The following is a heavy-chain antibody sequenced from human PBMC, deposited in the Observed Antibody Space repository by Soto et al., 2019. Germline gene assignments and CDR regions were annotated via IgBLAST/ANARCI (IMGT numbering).Heavy chain of an antibody. Sequence: QVQLLESGPGLVKPSETLSLTCTVSGGSISSYYWSWIRQPPGKGLEWIGYIYSSGSTNYNPSLKSRVTISVDTSKTQLSLKLSTVTAADTAVYYCARRYGGGFDYWGQGTLVTVPS. CDR2: IYSSGST. CDR1: GGSISSYY. J-gene: IGHJ4*02. D-gene: IGHD3-10*01. CDR3: ARRYGGGFDY. V-gene: IGHV4-59*08.